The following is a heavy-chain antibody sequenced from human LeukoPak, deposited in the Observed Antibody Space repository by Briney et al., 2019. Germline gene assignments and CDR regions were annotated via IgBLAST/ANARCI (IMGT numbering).Heavy chain of an antibody. CDR1: GFTFSRFT. CDR3: ARGDSYGYRA. J-gene: IGHJ4*02. Sequence: PGGSLRLSCAASGFTFSRFTMNWVRQAPGKGLEWVSYISSSSSTTYYADSVKGRFTISRDNAKNSLYLQMNSLRDEDTAVYYCARGDSYGYRAWGRGTLVTVSS. CDR2: ISSSSSTT. D-gene: IGHD5-18*01. V-gene: IGHV3-48*02.